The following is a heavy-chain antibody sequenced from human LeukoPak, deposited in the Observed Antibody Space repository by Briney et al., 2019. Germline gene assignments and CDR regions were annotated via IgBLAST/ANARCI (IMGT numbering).Heavy chain of an antibody. J-gene: IGHJ5*02. CDR2: MYYSGST. V-gene: IGHV4-30-4*01. CDR1: GGSISSGDYY. Sequence: SETLSLTCTVSGGSISSGDYYWSWIRQPPGKGLEWIAYMYYSGSTYYNPSLKSRVTMSADTSKNQLSLKLSSVTAADTAVYYCARPYYYDSKIDPWGQGILVTVSS. CDR3: ARPYYYDSKIDP. D-gene: IGHD3-22*01.